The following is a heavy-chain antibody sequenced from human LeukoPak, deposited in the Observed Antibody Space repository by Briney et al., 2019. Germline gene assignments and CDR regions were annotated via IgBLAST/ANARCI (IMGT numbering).Heavy chain of an antibody. CDR3: ARDRVVVPAAILDAFDI. Sequence: GGSLRLSCAASGFTFTSYSMNWVRQAPGKGLKWVSYISSSSSTIYYADSVKGRFTISRDNAKTSLYLQMNSLRAEDTAVYYCARDRVVVPAAILDAFDIWGQGTMVTVSP. D-gene: IGHD2-2*02. V-gene: IGHV3-48*01. CDR2: ISSSSSTI. CDR1: GFTFTSYS. J-gene: IGHJ3*02.